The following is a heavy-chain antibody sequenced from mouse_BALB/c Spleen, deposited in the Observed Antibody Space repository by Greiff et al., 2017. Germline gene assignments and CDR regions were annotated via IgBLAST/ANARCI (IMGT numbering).Heavy chain of an antibody. V-gene: IGHV5-9-4*01. CDR1: GFTFSSYA. J-gene: IGHJ2*01. D-gene: IGHD1-1*01. Sequence: EVQWVESGGGLVKPGGSLKLSCAASGFTFSSYAMSWVRQSPEKRLEWVAEISSGGSYTYYPDTVTGRFTISRDNAKNTLCLEMSMLRSEATAMYYCARTNCGSSHFDYWGEGTTLTVSS. CDR3: ARTNCGSSHFDY. CDR2: ISSGGSYT.